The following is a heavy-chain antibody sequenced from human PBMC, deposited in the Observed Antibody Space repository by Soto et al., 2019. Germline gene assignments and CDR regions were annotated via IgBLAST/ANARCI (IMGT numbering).Heavy chain of an antibody. CDR1: GGSVSSGSNY. CDR3: AREGDSDFDS. Sequence: QVQLQESGPGLLKPSETLSLTCTVSGGSVSSGSNYWSWIRQPPGKALEWVGYIYSSGNTNYNASLKSRVTISLDASKNQFSLNLSSVTAAETAVYYCAREGDSDFDSWGQGTLVTVSS. D-gene: IGHD3-16*01. J-gene: IGHJ4*02. V-gene: IGHV4-61*01. CDR2: IYSSGNT.